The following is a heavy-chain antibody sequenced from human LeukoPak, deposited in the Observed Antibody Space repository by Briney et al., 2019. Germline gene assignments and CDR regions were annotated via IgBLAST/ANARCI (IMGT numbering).Heavy chain of an antibody. CDR3: ASPRYSGSSYDAFDI. D-gene: IGHD1-26*01. Sequence: GESLKISCKGSGYSFTSYWIGWVRQMPGNGLEWMGIIYPGDSDTRYSPSFQGQVTISADKSISTAYLQWSSLKASDTAMYYCASPRYSGSSYDAFDIWGQGTMVTVSS. J-gene: IGHJ3*02. CDR2: IYPGDSDT. V-gene: IGHV5-51*01. CDR1: GYSFTSYW.